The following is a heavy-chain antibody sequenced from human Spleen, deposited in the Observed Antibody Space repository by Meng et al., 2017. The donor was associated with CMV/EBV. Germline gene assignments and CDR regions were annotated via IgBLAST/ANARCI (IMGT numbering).Heavy chain of an antibody. D-gene: IGHD2-2*01. CDR1: GFAFSSFS. Sequence: GESMKISCTAPGFAFSSFSMNWVRQAPGKGLEWVAYIRSSSTSIYYADFVRGRFTISRDNAKNSLYLQMSSMRAEDTAVYYCVRDSSLDQWGQGTLVTVSS. CDR2: IRSSSTSI. CDR3: VRDSSLDQ. V-gene: IGHV3-48*04. J-gene: IGHJ4*02.